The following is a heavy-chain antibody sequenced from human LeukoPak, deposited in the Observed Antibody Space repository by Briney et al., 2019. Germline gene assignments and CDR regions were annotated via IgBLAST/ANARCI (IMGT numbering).Heavy chain of an antibody. D-gene: IGHD2-2*03. CDR3: ASDAAYNYGY. CDR2: IIPILGIA. J-gene: IGHJ4*02. CDR1: GGTFSSYA. V-gene: IGHV1-69*04. Sequence: SVKVSCKASGGTFSSYAISWVRQAPGQGLEWMGRIIPILGIANYAQKFQGRVTMTQNSSISTAYMELSSLRSEDTAVYYCASDAAYNYGYWGQGTLVTVSS.